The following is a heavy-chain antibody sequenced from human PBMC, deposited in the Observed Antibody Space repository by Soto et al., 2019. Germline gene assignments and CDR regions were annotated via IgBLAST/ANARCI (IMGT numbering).Heavy chain of an antibody. J-gene: IGHJ4*02. Sequence: ASVKVSCKASGYTFTSYGISWVRQAPGQGLEWMGWISAYTGNTNYVQKLQGRVTMTTDTSTSTAYMELRSLRSDDTAVYYCARTRGYCSGGSCYFDYWGQGTLVTVSS. D-gene: IGHD2-15*01. CDR1: GYTFTSYG. V-gene: IGHV1-18*01. CDR2: ISAYTGNT. CDR3: ARTRGYCSGGSCYFDY.